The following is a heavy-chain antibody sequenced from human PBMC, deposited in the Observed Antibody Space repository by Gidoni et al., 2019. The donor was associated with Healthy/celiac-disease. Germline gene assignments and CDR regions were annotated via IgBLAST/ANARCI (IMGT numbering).Heavy chain of an antibody. V-gene: IGHV1-46*01. J-gene: IGHJ6*02. CDR3: ARAGAEQLEDGYYYYGMDV. CDR2: INPSGGST. D-gene: IGHD6-6*01. Sequence: QVQLVQSGAEVKKPGASVKVSCKASGYTFTSYYLHWVRQAPGQGLEWMGIINPSGGSTSYAQKFQGRVTMTRDTSTSTVYMELSSLRSEDTAVYYCARAGAEQLEDGYYYYGMDVWGQGTTVTVSS. CDR1: GYTFTSYY.